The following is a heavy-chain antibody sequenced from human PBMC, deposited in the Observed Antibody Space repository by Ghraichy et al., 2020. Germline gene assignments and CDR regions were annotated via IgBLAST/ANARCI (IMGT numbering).Heavy chain of an antibody. V-gene: IGHV1-2*02. CDR3: ARAPMTSSGWLGADY. CDR2: MNPNSGAT. CDR1: GYTFTHNY. J-gene: IGHJ4*02. Sequence: ASVKVSCKASGYTFTHNYIHWVRQAPGQGLEWMGWMNPNSGATKYAEKFRGRITVTRDTSIDTGYMELSSLESDDTAVYYCARAPMTSSGWLGADYWGPGTLVTVSS. D-gene: IGHD6-19*01.